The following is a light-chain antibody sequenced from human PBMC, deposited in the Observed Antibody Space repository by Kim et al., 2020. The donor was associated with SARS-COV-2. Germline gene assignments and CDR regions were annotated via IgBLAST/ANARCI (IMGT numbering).Light chain of an antibody. Sequence: GQSVTISCTGTYSDIGRFHYVSWYQKHPGRAPKLLIYEVSRRPSGVPDRFSGSKSGNSASLTVSGLQAEDEADYYCSSYTDTNTLMFGAGTALTVL. J-gene: IGLJ3*02. V-gene: IGLV2-8*01. CDR1: YSDIGRFHY. CDR3: SSYTDTNTLM. CDR2: EVS.